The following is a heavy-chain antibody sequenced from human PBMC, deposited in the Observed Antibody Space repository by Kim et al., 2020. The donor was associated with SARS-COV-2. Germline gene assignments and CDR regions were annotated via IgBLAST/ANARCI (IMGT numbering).Heavy chain of an antibody. V-gene: IGHV1-8*01. J-gene: IGHJ4*02. Sequence: AQKFQGRVTMTRNTSISTAYMELSSLRSEDTAVYYCARGITMVRGVPGYWGQGTLVTVSS. D-gene: IGHD3-10*01. CDR3: ARGITMVRGVPGY.